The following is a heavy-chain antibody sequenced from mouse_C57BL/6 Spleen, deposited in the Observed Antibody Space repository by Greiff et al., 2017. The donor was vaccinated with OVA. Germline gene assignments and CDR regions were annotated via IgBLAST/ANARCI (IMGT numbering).Heavy chain of an antibody. CDR3: ARGDYGSEGYFDV. V-gene: IGHV1-80*01. Sequence: VQLQESGAELVKPGASVKISCKASGYAFSSYWMNWVKQRPGKGLEWIGQIYPGDGDTNYNGKFKGKATLTADKSSSTADMQLSSLTSEDSAVYFCARGDYGSEGYFDVWGTGTTVTVSS. D-gene: IGHD1-1*01. J-gene: IGHJ1*03. CDR2: IYPGDGDT. CDR1: GYAFSSYW.